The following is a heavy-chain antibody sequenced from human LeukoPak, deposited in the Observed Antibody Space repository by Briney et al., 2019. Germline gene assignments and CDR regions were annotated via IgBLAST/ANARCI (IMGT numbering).Heavy chain of an antibody. CDR3: ASWGAGGNS. V-gene: IGHV3-7*01. CDR2: INPDGSGK. Sequence: GGSLRLSCEASGFTLSTYWMNWVRQVPGKGLDWVANINPDGSGKRYVDSVKGRFTIDRDNADNALSLQMNSLRAEDTAVYYCASWGAGGNSWGQGTLVTVSS. J-gene: IGHJ4*02. CDR1: GFTLSTYW. D-gene: IGHD3-16*01.